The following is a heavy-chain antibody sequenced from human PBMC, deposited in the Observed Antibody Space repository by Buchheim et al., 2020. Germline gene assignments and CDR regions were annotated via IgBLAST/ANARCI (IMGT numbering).Heavy chain of an antibody. Sequence: EVQLVESGGGLVQPGGSLRLSCAASGFTFSSYEMNWVRQAPGKGLEWVSYISSGGSTRYYADSVKGRITIPRDNAKNSLYLQMSSLRAEDTAVYFCARNNWNQYYFDYWGQGTL. V-gene: IGHV3-48*03. CDR3: ARNNWNQYYFDY. CDR1: GFTFSSYE. CDR2: ISSGGSTR. J-gene: IGHJ4*02. D-gene: IGHD1-20*01.